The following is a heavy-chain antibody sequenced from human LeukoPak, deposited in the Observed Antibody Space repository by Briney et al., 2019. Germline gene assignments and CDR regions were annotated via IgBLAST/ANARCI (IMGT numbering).Heavy chain of an antibody. CDR3: AGRGYSYGYDGFDY. J-gene: IGHJ4*02. D-gene: IGHD5-18*01. V-gene: IGHV4-59*08. CDR1: GGSISSYY. CDR2: IYYSGST. Sequence: TPSETLSLTCTVSGGSISSYYWSWIRHPPGKGLWWFGCIYYSGSTNYNPSLKSRVTISVDRPKNQFSLKLSSVTAAATAVCYWAGRGYSYGYDGFDYWGQGTLVTVSS.